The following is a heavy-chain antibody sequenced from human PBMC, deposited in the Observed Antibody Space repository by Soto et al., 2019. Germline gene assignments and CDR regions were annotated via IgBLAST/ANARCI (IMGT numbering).Heavy chain of an antibody. V-gene: IGHV1-24*01. Sequence: ASVKVSCKVSGYTLTELSMHWVRQAPGKGLEWMGGFDPEDGETIYAQKFQGRVTMTEDTSTDTAYMELSSLRSEDTAVYYCATSARRDYIWGSYRYPSDYWGQGTLVTVSS. D-gene: IGHD3-16*02. CDR1: GYTLTELS. CDR2: FDPEDGET. J-gene: IGHJ4*02. CDR3: ATSARRDYIWGSYRYPSDY.